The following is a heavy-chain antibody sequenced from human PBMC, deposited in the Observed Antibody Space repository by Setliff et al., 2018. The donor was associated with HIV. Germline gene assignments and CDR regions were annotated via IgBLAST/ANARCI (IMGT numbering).Heavy chain of an antibody. CDR3: AKFFGGYGDYMGFDY. J-gene: IGHJ4*02. D-gene: IGHD4-17*01. CDR1: GFIFSSYA. V-gene: IGHV3-23*01. Sequence: GESLKISCAASGFIFSSYAMSWVRQAPGKGLEWVSAISGSGANTYYADSVKGRFTISRDNSKNTLYLQMNSLRAEDTAVYYCAKFFGGYGDYMGFDYWGQGTLVTVSS. CDR2: ISGSGANT.